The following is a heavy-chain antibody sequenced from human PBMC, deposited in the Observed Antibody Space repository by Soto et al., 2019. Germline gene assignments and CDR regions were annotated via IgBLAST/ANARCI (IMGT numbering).Heavy chain of an antibody. J-gene: IGHJ4*02. V-gene: IGHV1-8*01. CDR2: MNPRSGNA. D-gene: IGHD3-10*01. Sequence: ASVKVSCKASGYTFTDFDVNWVRQATGQGLEWMGWMNPRSGNAGYTEKFRGRVFMTRDTSISTAYLEINGLTSDDTAVYFCVRGGTMGTRFNGNDYWGQGPLGTVSS. CDR3: VRGGTMGTRFNGNDY. CDR1: GYTFTDFD.